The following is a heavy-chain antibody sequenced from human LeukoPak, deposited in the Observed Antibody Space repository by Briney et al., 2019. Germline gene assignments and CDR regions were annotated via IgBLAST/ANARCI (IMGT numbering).Heavy chain of an antibody. CDR3: ARAARGYSYVPGY. V-gene: IGHV3-11*01. CDR1: GFTFSDYY. CDR2: ISSSGSTI. D-gene: IGHD5-18*01. J-gene: IGHJ4*02. Sequence: GGSLRLSCAAFGFTFSDYYMSWIRQAPGKGLEWVSYISSSGSTIYYADSVKGRFTISRDNAKNSLYLQMNSLRAEGTAVYYCARAARGYSYVPGYWGQGTLVTVSS.